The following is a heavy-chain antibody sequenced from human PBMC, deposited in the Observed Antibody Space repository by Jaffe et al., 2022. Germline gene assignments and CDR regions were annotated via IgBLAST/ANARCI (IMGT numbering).Heavy chain of an antibody. CDR1: GYSISSGYY. J-gene: IGHJ4*02. CDR3: ARNAPPYSYGDESLCGFFDY. CDR2: IYHSGST. V-gene: IGHV4-38-2*01. Sequence: QVQLQESGPGLVKPSETLSLTCAVSGYSISSGYYWGWIRQPPGKGLEWIGSIYHSGSTYYNPSLKSRVTISVDTSKNQFSLKLSSVTAADTAVYYCARNAPPYSYGDESLCGFFDYWGQGTLVTVSS. D-gene: IGHD5-18*01.